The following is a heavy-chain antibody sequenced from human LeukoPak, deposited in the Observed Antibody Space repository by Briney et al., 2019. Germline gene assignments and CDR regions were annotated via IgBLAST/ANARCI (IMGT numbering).Heavy chain of an antibody. CDR1: GFTVSSNY. D-gene: IGHD2-2*01. V-gene: IGHV3-66*01. CDR3: ARAAYCSSTSCYEPYFDY. J-gene: IGHJ4*02. CDR2: IYSGGST. Sequence: GGSLRLSCAASGFTVSSNYMSWVRQAPGKGLEWVSVIYSGGSTYYADSVKGRFTISRDDSKNRLYLQMNSLRAEDTAVYYCARAAYCSSTSCYEPYFDYWGQGTLVTVSS.